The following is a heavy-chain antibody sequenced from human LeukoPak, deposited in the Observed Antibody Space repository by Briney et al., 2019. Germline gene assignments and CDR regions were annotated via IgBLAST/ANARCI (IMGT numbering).Heavy chain of an antibody. D-gene: IGHD7-27*01. J-gene: IGHJ3*02. CDR2: IYTSGST. Sequence: SETLSLTCTVSGGSISSGSYYWSWIRQPAGKGLEWIGRIYTSGSTNYNPSLKSRVTISVDTSKNQFSLKLSSVTAADTAVYYCARHGEGGPDAFDIWGQGTMVTVSS. CDR1: GGSISSGSYY. CDR3: ARHGEGGPDAFDI. V-gene: IGHV4-61*02.